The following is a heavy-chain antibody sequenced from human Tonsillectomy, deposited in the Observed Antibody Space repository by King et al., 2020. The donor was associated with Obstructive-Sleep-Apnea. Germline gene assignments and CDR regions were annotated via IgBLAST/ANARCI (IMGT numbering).Heavy chain of an antibody. CDR1: GGSFGGFY. CDR3: ARGXSDAFDV. V-gene: IGHV4-34*01. CDR2: INHSGNT. J-gene: IGHJ3*01. Sequence: VQLQQWGAGLLKPSETLSLTCAVYGGSFGGFYWHWIRQPPGKGLECIGEINHSGNTDYTPSLKSRVTISLDTSKNQFSLRLNSVTAADTAVYYCARGXSDAFDVWGQGTTVTVSS.